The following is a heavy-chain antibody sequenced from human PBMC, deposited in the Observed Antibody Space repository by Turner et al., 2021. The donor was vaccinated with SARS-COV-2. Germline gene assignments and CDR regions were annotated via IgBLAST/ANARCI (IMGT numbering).Heavy chain of an antibody. CDR2: IYSGGST. Sequence: EVQLVEAGGGFVQPGGSLRLSCAASGFTVSSNYMSWVRQAPGKGLEWFSVIYSGGSTYYADSVKGRFTISRDNSKNTLYLQMNSLRAEDTAVYYCATDLKGGRGPWGQGTLVTVSS. D-gene: IGHD1-26*01. V-gene: IGHV3-66*02. CDR3: ATDLKGGRGP. J-gene: IGHJ5*02. CDR1: GFTVSSNY.